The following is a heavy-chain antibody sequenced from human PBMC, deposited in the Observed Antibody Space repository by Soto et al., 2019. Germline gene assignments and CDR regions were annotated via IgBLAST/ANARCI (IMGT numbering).Heavy chain of an antibody. CDR3: ARGPYYDFWSGYFGEYYYYYMAV. D-gene: IGHD3-3*01. CDR2: IIPILGIA. Sequence: ASVKVSCKASGGTFSSYTISWVRQAPGQGLEWMGRIIPILGIANYAQKFQGRVTITADKSTSTAYMELSSLRSEDTAVYYCARGPYYDFWSGYFGEYYYYYMAVWGKGTTVTVSS. V-gene: IGHV1-69*02. CDR1: GGTFSSYT. J-gene: IGHJ6*03.